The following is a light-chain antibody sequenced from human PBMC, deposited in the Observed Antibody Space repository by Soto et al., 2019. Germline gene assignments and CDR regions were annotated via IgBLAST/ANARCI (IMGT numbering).Light chain of an antibody. V-gene: IGKV3-15*01. CDR1: QNVYNN. J-gene: IGKJ4*01. CDR3: QQCINWPLT. CDR2: DAS. Sequence: EIVMTQSPATLSASPGEGATLSCKAGQNVYNNLAWYQQRPSQPPRLLIYDASTRATGISARFSGSGYGTEFTLTISSLQSEDFAVYFCQQCINWPLTFGGGTKVEIK.